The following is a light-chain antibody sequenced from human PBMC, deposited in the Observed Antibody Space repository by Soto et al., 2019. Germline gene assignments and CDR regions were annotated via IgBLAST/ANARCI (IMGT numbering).Light chain of an antibody. CDR1: QSVNNN. CDR3: QQYNNWLPT. V-gene: IGKV3-15*01. Sequence: EIVMTQSPATLSVSPGERATLSCRASQSVNNNFAWYQQKPGQSPRLLINGASTRATGIPARFSGSGSGTEFTLTISSLQSEDFAVYYCQQYNNWLPTFGQGTKVEFK. J-gene: IGKJ1*01. CDR2: GAS.